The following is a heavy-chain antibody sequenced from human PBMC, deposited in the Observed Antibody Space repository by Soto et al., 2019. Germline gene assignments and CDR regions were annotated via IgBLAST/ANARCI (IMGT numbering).Heavy chain of an antibody. V-gene: IGHV4-34*01. D-gene: IGHD3-3*01. CDR1: GGSFSGYQ. CDR3: ARGWSFDP. J-gene: IGHJ5*02. Sequence: SETLSLTGGVFGGSFSGYQWNWIRKSPGQGLEWIGEINHSGTTKYNPSLESRINLSVDTSKKQFSLKMFSVTAADTAIYYCARGWSFDPWGQGTQVTVSS. CDR2: INHSGTT.